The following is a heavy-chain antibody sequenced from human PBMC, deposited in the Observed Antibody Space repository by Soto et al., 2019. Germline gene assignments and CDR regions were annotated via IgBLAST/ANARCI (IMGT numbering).Heavy chain of an antibody. V-gene: IGHV1-18*01. CDR1: GYTFTSYG. Sequence: ASVKVSCKASGYTFTSYGISWVRQAPGQGLEWMGWISAYNGNTNYAQKLQGRVTMTTDTSTSTAYMELRSLRSDDTAVYYCARVPLEIAVAGTIHYWGQGTLVTVSS. D-gene: IGHD6-19*01. CDR2: ISAYNGNT. J-gene: IGHJ4*02. CDR3: ARVPLEIAVAGTIHY.